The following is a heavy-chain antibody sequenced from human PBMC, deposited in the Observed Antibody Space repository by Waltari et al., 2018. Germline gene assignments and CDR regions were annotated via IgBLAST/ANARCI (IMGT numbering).Heavy chain of an antibody. CDR1: GGSISSHY. J-gene: IGHJ4*02. D-gene: IGHD1-26*01. Sequence: QVQLQESGPGLVKPSETLSLTCTVSGGSISSHYWSWIRQPPGKGLEWIGYIYYSGSTNYNPSLKSRVTISVDTSKNQFSLKLSSVTAADTAVYYCAGDRLGEVGRYFDYWGQGTLVTVSS. CDR3: AGDRLGEVGRYFDY. CDR2: IYYSGST. V-gene: IGHV4-59*11.